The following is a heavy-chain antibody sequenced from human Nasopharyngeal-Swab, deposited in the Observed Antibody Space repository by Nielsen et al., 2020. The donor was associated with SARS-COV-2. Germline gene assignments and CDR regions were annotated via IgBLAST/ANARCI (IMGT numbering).Heavy chain of an antibody. CDR3: AKNKAGGGDCYSCYYGMDV. CDR1: GFTFSSYG. V-gene: IGHV3-30*18. CDR2: ISYDGSNK. D-gene: IGHD2-21*02. Sequence: GGSLRLSCAASGFTFSSYGMHWVRQAPGKGLEWVAVISYDGSNKYYADSVKGRFTISRDNSKNTLYLQMNSLRAEDTAVYYCAKNKAGGGDCYSCYYGMDVWGQGTTVTVSS. J-gene: IGHJ6*02.